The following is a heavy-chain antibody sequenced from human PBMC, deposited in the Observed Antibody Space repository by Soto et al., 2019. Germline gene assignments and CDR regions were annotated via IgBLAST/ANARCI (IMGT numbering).Heavy chain of an antibody. Sequence: ASVKVSCKASGYTFTSYAIHWVRQAPGQRLEWMGWVNAGNGNTKYSQKLQGRVTITRDTSASTAYMELSSLRSEDTAVYYCARDLGYNWHLIDYWGQGTLVTVSS. V-gene: IGHV1-3*01. J-gene: IGHJ4*02. CDR1: GYTFTSYA. CDR3: ARDLGYNWHLIDY. D-gene: IGHD1-20*01. CDR2: VNAGNGNT.